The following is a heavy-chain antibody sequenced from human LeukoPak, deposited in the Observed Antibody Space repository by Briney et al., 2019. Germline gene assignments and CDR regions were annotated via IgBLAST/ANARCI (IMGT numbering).Heavy chain of an antibody. CDR1: GGSISSSSYY. D-gene: IGHD5-18*01. J-gene: IGHJ4*02. Sequence: PSETLSLTCTVSGGSISSSSYYWGWIRQPPGKGLEWIGSIYYSGSTYYNPSLKSRVTISADTSKNQYSLKLSSVTAADTAVYYCARDRLGYSYGQFDYWGQGTLVTVSS. CDR2: IYYSGST. V-gene: IGHV4-39*07. CDR3: ARDRLGYSYGQFDY.